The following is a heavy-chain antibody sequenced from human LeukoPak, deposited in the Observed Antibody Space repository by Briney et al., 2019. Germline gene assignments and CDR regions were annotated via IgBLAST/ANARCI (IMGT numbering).Heavy chain of an antibody. CDR1: GYTFTGYY. D-gene: IGHD2-21*01. J-gene: IGHJ4*02. CDR3: ARGSTYCGGDCYPADY. CDR2: INPNSGGT. Sequence: ASVKVSCKASGYTFTGYYMHWVRQAPGQGLEWMGWINPNSGGTNYAQKFQGWVTMTRDTSISTAYMELSRLRSDDTAVYYCARGSTYCGGDCYPADYWGQGTLVTVSS. V-gene: IGHV1-2*04.